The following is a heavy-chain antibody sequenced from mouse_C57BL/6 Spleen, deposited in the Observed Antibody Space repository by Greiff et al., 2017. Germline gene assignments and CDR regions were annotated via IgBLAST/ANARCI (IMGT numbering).Heavy chain of an antibody. D-gene: IGHD1-1*01. CDR2: IYPGDGDT. V-gene: IGHV1-82*01. Sequence: VQLQQSGPELVKPGASVKISCKASGYAFSSSWMNWVKQRPGKGLEWIGRIYPGDGDTNYNGKFKGKATLTADKSSSTAYMKLSSLTSEDSAVYFCASPYCYSSRTDVWGTGTTVTVSS. CDR3: ASPYCYSSRTDV. CDR1: GYAFSSSW. J-gene: IGHJ1*03.